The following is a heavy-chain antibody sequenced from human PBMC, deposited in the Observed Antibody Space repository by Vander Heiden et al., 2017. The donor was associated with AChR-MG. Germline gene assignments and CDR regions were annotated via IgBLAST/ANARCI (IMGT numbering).Heavy chain of an antibody. CDR1: GYSFTSYW. Sequence: EVQLVQSGAEVTKPGESLRISCKGSGYSFTSYWISWVRQMPGKGLEWRGRIDPSDSYTNYSPSFQGHVTISADKSISTAYLQWSSLKASDTAMYYCARIDVVAAASGWFDPWGQGTLVTVSS. V-gene: IGHV5-10-1*03. CDR2: IDPSDSYT. CDR3: ARIDVVAAASGWFDP. J-gene: IGHJ5*02. D-gene: IGHD6-13*01.